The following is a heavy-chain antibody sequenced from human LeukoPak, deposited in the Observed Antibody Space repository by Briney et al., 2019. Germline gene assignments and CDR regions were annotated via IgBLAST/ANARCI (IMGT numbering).Heavy chain of an antibody. CDR3: AKSRSRGFYYDSSGPLDY. J-gene: IGHJ4*02. D-gene: IGHD3-22*01. V-gene: IGHV3-23*01. CDR1: GVTFSSYA. CDR2: ISGRGGST. Sequence: GGSLRLSCAASGVTFSSYAMSRVRQAPGKGLEWVSAISGRGGSTYYADSVKGRFTITRDNSKNTLYLQMNSLRAEDTAVYYCAKSRSRGFYYDSSGPLDYWGQGTLVTVSS.